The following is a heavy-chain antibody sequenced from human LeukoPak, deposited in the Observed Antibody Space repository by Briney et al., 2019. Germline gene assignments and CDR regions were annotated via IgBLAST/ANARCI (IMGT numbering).Heavy chain of an antibody. CDR2: INAYNGHT. CDR3: ARDHGEGYYDSSGYYGAYDAFDI. J-gene: IGHJ3*02. V-gene: IGHV1-18*01. D-gene: IGHD3-22*01. CDR1: GYTFSTYG. Sequence: ASVKVSCKASGYTFSTYGITWVRQAPGQGLEFMGWINAYNGHTKYIKNFQGRVTMTADTSTSTAYMELRSLRSDDTAVYYCARDHGEGYYDSSGYYGAYDAFDIWGQGTMVTVSS.